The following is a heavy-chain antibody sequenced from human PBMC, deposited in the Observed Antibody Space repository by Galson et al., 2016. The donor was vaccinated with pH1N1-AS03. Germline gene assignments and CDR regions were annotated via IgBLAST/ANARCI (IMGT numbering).Heavy chain of an antibody. V-gene: IGHV3-7*03. CDR3: AKDRSSWPPGWGSVDA. J-gene: IGHJ5*02. CDR1: GFTFSRFW. D-gene: IGHD6-13*01. Sequence: SLRLSCAASGFTFSRFWLNWVRQTPGEGLEWVANIKQDGSEKYYVDSVKSRFTISTDHSKNTLYLQMSSLRAEDTAVYYCAKDRSSWPPGWGSVDAWGQGTMVTVSS. CDR2: IKQDGSEK.